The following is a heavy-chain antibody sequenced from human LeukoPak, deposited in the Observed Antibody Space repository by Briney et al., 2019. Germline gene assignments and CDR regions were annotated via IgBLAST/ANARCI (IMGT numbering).Heavy chain of an antibody. Sequence: GGSLRLSCAASGFTFSSYAMSWVRQAPGKGLEWVSAISGSGGSTYYADSVKGRFTISRDNSKNTLYLQMNSLRAEGTAVYYCAKIAVAGIWSPLDYWGQGTLVTVSS. V-gene: IGHV3-23*01. CDR2: ISGSGGST. D-gene: IGHD6-19*01. CDR3: AKIAVAGIWSPLDY. J-gene: IGHJ4*02. CDR1: GFTFSSYA.